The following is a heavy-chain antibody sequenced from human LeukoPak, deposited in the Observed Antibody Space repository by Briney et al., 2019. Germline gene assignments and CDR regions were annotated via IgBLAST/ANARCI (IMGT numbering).Heavy chain of an antibody. V-gene: IGHV4-59*01. CDR3: ARDGWAGNWFDP. CDR2: IYYSGST. Sequence: KPSETLSLTCTVSGGSISSYYWSWIRQPPGKGLEWIGYIYYSGSTNYNPSLKSRVTISVDTSKNQFSLKLSSVTAADTAVYYCARDGWAGNWFDPWGQGTLVTVSS. J-gene: IGHJ5*02. CDR1: GGSISSYY. D-gene: IGHD6-19*01.